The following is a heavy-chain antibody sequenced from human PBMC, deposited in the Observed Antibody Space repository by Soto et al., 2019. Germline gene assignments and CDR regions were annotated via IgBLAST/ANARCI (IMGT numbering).Heavy chain of an antibody. J-gene: IGHJ6*02. CDR2: IYYSGST. Sequence: PSETLSLTCTFSGGSIISGDYYWSWIRQPPGKGLEWIGYIYYSGSTYYNPSLKSRVTISVDTSKNQFSLKLSSVTAADTAVYYCGSAGYDADAGVWGQGTTVTVSS. V-gene: IGHV4-30-4*01. D-gene: IGHD6-13*01. CDR1: GGSIISGDYY. CDR3: GSAGYDADAGV.